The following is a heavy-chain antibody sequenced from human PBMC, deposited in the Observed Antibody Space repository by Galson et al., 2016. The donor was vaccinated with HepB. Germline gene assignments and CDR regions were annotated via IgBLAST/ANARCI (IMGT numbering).Heavy chain of an antibody. D-gene: IGHD3-3*01. Sequence: SVKVSCKASGGTFSIYAISWVRQAPGQGLEWMGGISPIFGTADYAQKFQGRVTITADKSTSTAYMELSSLRSEDTAVYYCARVWSGAKRWFDPWGQGTLVTVSS. V-gene: IGHV1-69*06. CDR1: GGTFSIYA. J-gene: IGHJ5*02. CDR3: ARVWSGAKRWFDP. CDR2: ISPIFGTA.